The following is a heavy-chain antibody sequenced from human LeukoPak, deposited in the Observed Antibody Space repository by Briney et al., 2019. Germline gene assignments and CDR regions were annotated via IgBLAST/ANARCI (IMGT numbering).Heavy chain of an antibody. V-gene: IGHV3-53*01. J-gene: IGHJ6*02. Sequence: GGSLRLSCAASGFTVSSNYMSWVRQAPGKGLEWVSVIYSGGSTYYADSVKGRFTISRDNSKNTLYLQMNSLRAEDTAVYYCAKNPNLYYYYYGMDVWGQGTTVTVSS. CDR3: AKNPNLYYYYYGMDV. D-gene: IGHD2-8*01. CDR1: GFTVSSNY. CDR2: IYSGGST.